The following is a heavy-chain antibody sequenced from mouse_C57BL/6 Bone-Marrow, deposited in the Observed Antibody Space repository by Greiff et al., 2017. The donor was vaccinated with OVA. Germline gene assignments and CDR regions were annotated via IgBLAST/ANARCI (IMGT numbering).Heavy chain of an antibody. CDR1: GFTFSSYG. J-gene: IGHJ4*01. CDR2: ISSGGSYT. Sequence: EVQLVESGGDLVKPGGSLKLSCAASGFTFSSYGMSWVRQTPDKRLEWVATISSGGSYTYYPDSVKGRFTISRDNAKNTLYLQMSSLKSEDTARYYCARPERGAMDYWGQGTSVTVSS. V-gene: IGHV5-6*01. CDR3: ARPERGAMDY.